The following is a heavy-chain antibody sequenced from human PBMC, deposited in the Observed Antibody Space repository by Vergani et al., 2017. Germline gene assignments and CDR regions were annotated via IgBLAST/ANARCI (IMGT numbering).Heavy chain of an antibody. J-gene: IGHJ6*03. V-gene: IGHV3-48*04. CDR3: ARGGSYYDYYYYYMDV. CDR1: GFTFSSYG. D-gene: IGHD1-26*01. Sequence: VQLVESGGGVVQPGRSLRLSCAASGFTFSSYGMHWVRQAPGKGLEWVSYISSSGSTIYYADSVKGRFTISRDNAKNSLYLQMNSLRAEDTAVYYCARGGSYYDYYYYYMDVWGKGTTVTVSS. CDR2: ISSSGSTI.